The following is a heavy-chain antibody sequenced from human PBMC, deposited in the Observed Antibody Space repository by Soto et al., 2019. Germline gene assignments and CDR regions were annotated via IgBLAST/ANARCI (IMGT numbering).Heavy chain of an antibody. CDR3: ARDPQGYCSGGRCYHFDY. V-gene: IGHV1-46*01. CDR1: GYTLTSYS. Sequence: QVQLLQSGAEVKKPGASVRVSCKASGYTLTSYSMHWVRQAPGQGLEWMGIINPSGDNIRYAQNFQGRVTMTRDTSTSTVYLELRSLRSEDTAIYYCARDPQGYCSGGRCYHFDYWGQGTLVTVSS. CDR2: INPSGDNI. D-gene: IGHD2-15*01. J-gene: IGHJ4*02.